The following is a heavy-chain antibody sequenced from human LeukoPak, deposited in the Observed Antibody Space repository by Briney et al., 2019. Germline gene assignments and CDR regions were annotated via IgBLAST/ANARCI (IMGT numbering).Heavy chain of an antibody. J-gene: IGHJ5*02. V-gene: IGHV1-69*13. D-gene: IGHD3-22*01. CDR3: ARGKGDYYDSSGYYYWFDP. CDR1: GGTFSSYA. CDR2: IIPIFGTA. Sequence: SVKVSCKASGGTFSSYAISWVRQAPGQGLEWMGGIIPIFGTANYAQKFQGRVTITADESTSTAYMELSSLRSEDTAVYYCARGKGDYYDSSGYYYWFDPWGQGTLVTVSS.